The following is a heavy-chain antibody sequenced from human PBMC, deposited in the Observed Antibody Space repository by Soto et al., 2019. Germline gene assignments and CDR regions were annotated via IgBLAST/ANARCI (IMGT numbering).Heavy chain of an antibody. D-gene: IGHD6-13*01. Sequence: QVQLVQSGAEVKKPGSSVKVSCKASGGTFSSYAISWVRQAPGQGLEWMGGIIPIFGTANYAQKFQGRVTSAGDESTSTAHMELRSLRSEDTAVYYCATRPARISSWDYGMDVWGQGTTVTVSS. V-gene: IGHV1-69*12. J-gene: IGHJ6*02. CDR1: GGTFSSYA. CDR2: IIPIFGTA. CDR3: ATRPARISSWDYGMDV.